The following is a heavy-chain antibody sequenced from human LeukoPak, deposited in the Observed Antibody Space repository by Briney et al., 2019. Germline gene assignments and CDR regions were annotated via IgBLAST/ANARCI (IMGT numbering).Heavy chain of an antibody. CDR1: GGSISSSSYD. Sequence: SETLSLTCSVSGGSISSSSYDWGWIRQPPGKGLQRIGTIYSTGTTYYNPSLKSRVTISIDTSKNQFSLKLSSVTAADTAVYYCARRTRGIAVIPDYWGQGTLVTVSS. J-gene: IGHJ4*02. CDR2: IYSTGTT. CDR3: ARRTRGIAVIPDY. D-gene: IGHD6-19*01. V-gene: IGHV4-39*01.